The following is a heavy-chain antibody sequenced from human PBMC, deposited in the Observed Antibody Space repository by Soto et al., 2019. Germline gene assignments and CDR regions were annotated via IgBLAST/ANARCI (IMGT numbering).Heavy chain of an antibody. Sequence: PGGSLRLSCAASGFTFSSYAMRWVRQAPWKGLEWFSAISGSGGITYYADSVKGRFTISRDNSKNKLYLQMNSLRAEDTAVYYCAKDGVPIKSSSSATSYSSGFDAFDIWGQGTMVTVSS. CDR1: GFTFSSYA. CDR3: AKDGVPIKSSSSATSYSSGFDAFDI. CDR2: ISGSGGIT. V-gene: IGHV3-23*01. D-gene: IGHD6-19*01. J-gene: IGHJ3*02.